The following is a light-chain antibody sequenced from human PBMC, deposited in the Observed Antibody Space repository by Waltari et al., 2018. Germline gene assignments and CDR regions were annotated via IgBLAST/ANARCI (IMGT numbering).Light chain of an antibody. J-gene: IGLJ1*01. Sequence: SYELTQPPSVSVSPGQTASITCSGDQLGDRYVFWYQQKPGQSPDLVIYQDVKRPSGIPGRFSGSNSGNTATLTISATQAVDEADYYCQAYYSSTGVFGTGTKVTVL. V-gene: IGLV3-1*01. CDR2: QDV. CDR3: QAYYSSTGV. CDR1: QLGDRY.